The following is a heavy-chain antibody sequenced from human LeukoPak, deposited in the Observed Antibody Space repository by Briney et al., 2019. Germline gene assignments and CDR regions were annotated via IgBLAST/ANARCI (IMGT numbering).Heavy chain of an antibody. CDR2: INPSGIST. V-gene: IGHV1-46*01. D-gene: IGHD3-10*01. J-gene: IGHJ4*02. Sequence: GASVKVSCKASGYTFTGYYMHWVRQAPGQGLEWMGIINPSGISTTYAQEFQGRVTMTRDTSTSTVYMELSSLRSEDTAVYYCASSYYGSGSRPSYFDYWGQGTLVTVSS. CDR3: ASSYYGSGSRPSYFDY. CDR1: GYTFTGYY.